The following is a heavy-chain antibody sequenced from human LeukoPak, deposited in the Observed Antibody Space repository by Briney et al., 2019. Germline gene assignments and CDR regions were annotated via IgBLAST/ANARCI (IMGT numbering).Heavy chain of an antibody. D-gene: IGHD3-10*01. CDR1: GFTFSAYA. V-gene: IGHV3-30*01. CDR2: ISYDGSNK. J-gene: IGHJ4*02. CDR3: AREFGDYFDY. Sequence: GRSLRLSCAASGFTFSAYAIHWVRQAPGKGLEWLAVISYDGSNKYNADSVKGQFSISRDNSKNTLYLQMNSLKDEDTAMYYCAREFGDYFDYWGQGTLVTVSS.